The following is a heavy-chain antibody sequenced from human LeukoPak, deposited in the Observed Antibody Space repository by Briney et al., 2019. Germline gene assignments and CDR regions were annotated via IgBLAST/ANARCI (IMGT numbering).Heavy chain of an antibody. J-gene: IGHJ4*02. CDR3: ARDLAVTPASY. Sequence: GGSLRLSCAASGFTFSNALMTWVRQAPGKGLEWLGHIKSNSDGGTTDCAAPFKGRFTISRDDSKNMVYLQMNSLKTEDTAVYYCARDLAVTPASYWGQGTLVTVSS. CDR1: GFTFSNAL. V-gene: IGHV3-15*01. D-gene: IGHD4-17*01. CDR2: IKSNSDGGTT.